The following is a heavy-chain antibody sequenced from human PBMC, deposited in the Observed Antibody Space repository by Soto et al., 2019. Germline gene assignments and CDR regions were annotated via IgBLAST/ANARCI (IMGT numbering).Heavy chain of an antibody. CDR3: ARDPVPAAYYYYYGMDV. V-gene: IGHV3-48*02. CDR2: ISSSSSTI. J-gene: IGHJ6*02. CDR1: GFTFSSYS. Sequence: GGSLRLSCAASGFTFSSYSMNWVRQAPGKGLEWVSYISSSSSTIYYADSVKGRFTISRDNAKNSLYLQMNSLRDEDTAVYYCARDPVPAAYYYYYGMDVWGQGTTVTVSS. D-gene: IGHD2-2*01.